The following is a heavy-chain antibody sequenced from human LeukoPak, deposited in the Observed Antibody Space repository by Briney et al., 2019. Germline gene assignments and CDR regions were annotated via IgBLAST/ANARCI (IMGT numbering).Heavy chain of an antibody. J-gene: IGHJ4*02. Sequence: ASVKVSCKASGYTFTIHWVRQAPGQGLEWMGIINPSGGSTSYAQKFQGRVTMTRDASTSTVYMELSSLRSEDTAVYYCARAYRAARGKYYFDYWGQGTLVTVSS. CDR3: ARAYRAARGKYYFDY. V-gene: IGHV1-46*01. CDR1: GYTFT. CDR2: INPSGGST. D-gene: IGHD6-6*01.